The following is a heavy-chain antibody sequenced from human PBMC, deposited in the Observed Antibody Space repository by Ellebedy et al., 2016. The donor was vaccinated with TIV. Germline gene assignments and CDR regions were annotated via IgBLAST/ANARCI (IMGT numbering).Heavy chain of an antibody. V-gene: IGHV3-72*01. CDR2: CRNKANRYST. Sequence: GESLKISCAASGFTGSDHYMDWVRQAPGKGLEWVGRCRNKANRYSTEYAASVKGRFTISRDDSKNTLFLQMNSLKTEDTAEYYCTTGSITMVRGVIDDWGQGTLVTVSS. D-gene: IGHD3-10*01. J-gene: IGHJ4*02. CDR3: TTGSITMVRGVIDD. CDR1: GFTGSDHY.